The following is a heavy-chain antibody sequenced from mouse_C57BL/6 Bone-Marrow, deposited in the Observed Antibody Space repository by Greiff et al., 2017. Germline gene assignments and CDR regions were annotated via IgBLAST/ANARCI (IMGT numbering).Heavy chain of an antibody. Sequence: QVQLQQPGAELVMPWASVKLSCKASGYTFTSYWMHWVKQRPGQGLEWIGEIDPTASYTNYNQKFKGKSTLTVDKSSSTAYMQLSSLASEDSADYCGERKRSHFDYWGQGTTLTVSS. CDR2: IDPTASYT. CDR3: ERKRSHFDY. J-gene: IGHJ2*01. CDR1: GYTFTSYW. V-gene: IGHV1-69*01.